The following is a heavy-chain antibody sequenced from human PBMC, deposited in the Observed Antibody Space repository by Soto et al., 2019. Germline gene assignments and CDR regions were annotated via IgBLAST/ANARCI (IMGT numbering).Heavy chain of an antibody. J-gene: IGHJ6*02. D-gene: IGHD2-15*01. CDR1: GYTFTGYY. CDR2: INPNSGGT. CDR3: ASSPSRSGEYYYYYGMDV. V-gene: IGHV1-2*04. Sequence: QVQLVQSGAEVKKPGASVKVSCKASGYTFTGYYMHWVRQAPGQGLEWMGWINPNSGGTNYAQKFQGWVTMTRDTSISTAYMELSRLRSDDTAVYYCASSPSRSGEYYYYYGMDVWGQGTTVTVSS.